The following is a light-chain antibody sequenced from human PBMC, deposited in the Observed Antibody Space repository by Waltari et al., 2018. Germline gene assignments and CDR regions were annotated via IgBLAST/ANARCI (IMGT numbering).Light chain of an antibody. CDR2: DVT. Sequence: QSALTQPASVSGSPGQSITISCTGTSNDVGASNFVSWYQQHPGRAPQLMIHDVTDRPPTHQRRSPHLWIDASAVRPQGISYRFHGSKSANTASRTISGLLPEDEAIYYCSSFTDTHTLLFGGGTTVTVL. CDR1: SNDVGASNF. V-gene: IGLV2-14*03. J-gene: IGLJ2*01. CDR3: SSFTDTHTLL.